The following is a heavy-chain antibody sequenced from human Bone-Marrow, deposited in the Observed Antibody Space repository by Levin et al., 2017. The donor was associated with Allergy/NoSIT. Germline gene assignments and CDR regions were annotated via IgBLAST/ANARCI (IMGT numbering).Heavy chain of an antibody. Sequence: GESLKISCAASGFVVTRHHMSWVRQAPGKGLEWLSVTYSGGATYYRDSVQGRFTISRDNFKNTLYLQMNSLRAEDTAIYYCARDNYDTPGELDFWGQGTLVTVS. CDR3: ARDNYDTPGELDF. J-gene: IGHJ4*02. D-gene: IGHD3-9*01. CDR2: TYSGGAT. V-gene: IGHV3-53*01. CDR1: GFVVTRHH.